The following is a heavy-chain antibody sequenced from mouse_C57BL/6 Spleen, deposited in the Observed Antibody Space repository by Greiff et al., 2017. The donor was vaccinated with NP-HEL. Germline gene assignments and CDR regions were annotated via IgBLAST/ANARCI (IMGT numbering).Heavy chain of an antibody. J-gene: IGHJ2*01. CDR2: IYPGDGDT. V-gene: IGHV1-82*01. CDR3: ARSYDYDGCDY. D-gene: IGHD2-4*01. CDR1: GYAFSSSW. Sequence: QVQLKQSGPELVKPGASVKISCKASGYAFSSSWMNWVKQRPGKGLEWIGRIYPGDGDTNYNGKFKGKATLTADKSSSTAYMQLSSLTSEDSAVYFCARSYDYDGCDYWGQGTTLTVSS.